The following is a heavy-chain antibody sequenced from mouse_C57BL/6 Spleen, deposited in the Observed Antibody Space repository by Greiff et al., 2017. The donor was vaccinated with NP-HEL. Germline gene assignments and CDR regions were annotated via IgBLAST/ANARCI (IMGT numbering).Heavy chain of an antibody. D-gene: IGHD6-1*01. CDR2: IDPSDSYT. CDR3: ALATYAY. Sequence: QVQLKQPGAELVKPGASVKLSCKASGYTFTSYWMQWVKQRPGQGLEWIGEIDPSDSYTNYNQKFKGKATLTVDTSSSTAYMQLSRLTSVDSAVYYCALATYAYWGQGTLVTVSA. J-gene: IGHJ3*01. CDR1: GYTFTSYW. V-gene: IGHV1-50*01.